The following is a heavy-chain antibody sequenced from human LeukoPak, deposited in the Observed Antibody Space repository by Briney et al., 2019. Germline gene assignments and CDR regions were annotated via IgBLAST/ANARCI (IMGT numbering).Heavy chain of an antibody. CDR1: GFTFDDYA. CDR2: ISWNSGSI. Sequence: GGSLRLSCAASGFTFDDYAMHWVRQAPGKGLEWVSGISWNSGSIGYADSVKGRFTISRDNAKNSLYLQMNSLRAEDTALYYCAKDIGDYWGRGTLVTVSS. V-gene: IGHV3-9*01. CDR3: AKDIGDY. J-gene: IGHJ4*02.